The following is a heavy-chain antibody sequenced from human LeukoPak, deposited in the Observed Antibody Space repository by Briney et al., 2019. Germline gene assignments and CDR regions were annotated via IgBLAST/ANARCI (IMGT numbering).Heavy chain of an antibody. V-gene: IGHV4-59*01. CDR1: GGSNSSYY. J-gene: IGHJ6*03. Sequence: SETLSLTCTVSGGSNSSYYWSWIRQPPGKGLEWIGYIYYSGSTNYNPSLKSRVTISVGTSKNQFSLKLNSVTAADTAVYYCARSSEGRYYYDSSGYSYYYYYMDVWGKGTTVTISS. D-gene: IGHD3-22*01. CDR2: IYYSGST. CDR3: ARSSEGRYYYDSSGYSYYYYYMDV.